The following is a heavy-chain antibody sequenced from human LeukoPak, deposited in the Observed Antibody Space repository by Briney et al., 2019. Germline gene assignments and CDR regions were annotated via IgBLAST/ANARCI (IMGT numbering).Heavy chain of an antibody. Sequence: GASVKVSCKASGYTFSDLDFTWVRQAPGQGPEWLGWLSVDNDNTRYGEKFQGRVTMTTDTSANTVYMELKSLRPDDTAVYYCARDHTLPHCITANCGRGGWSDPWGQGTLVTVSS. CDR3: ARDHTLPHCITANCGRGGWSDP. CDR2: LSVDNDNT. V-gene: IGHV1-18*01. D-gene: IGHD3-10*01. CDR1: GYTFSDLD. J-gene: IGHJ5*02.